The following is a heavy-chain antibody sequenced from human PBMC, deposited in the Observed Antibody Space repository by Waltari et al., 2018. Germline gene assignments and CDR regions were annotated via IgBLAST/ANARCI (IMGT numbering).Heavy chain of an antibody. CDR1: GGSISSTSYY. Sequence: QLQLQESGPGLVKPSETLSLTRTVSGGSISSTSYYWGWIRQPPGKGLEWIGSFYYGGKTYYNPSLQSRITISVDTSKNQFSLKLNSVTAADTAVYYCARPCCVGGGALLSLDLWGQGTLVTVSS. J-gene: IGHJ5*02. D-gene: IGHD3-16*01. CDR2: FYYGGKT. CDR3: ARPCCVGGGALLSLDL. V-gene: IGHV4-39*01.